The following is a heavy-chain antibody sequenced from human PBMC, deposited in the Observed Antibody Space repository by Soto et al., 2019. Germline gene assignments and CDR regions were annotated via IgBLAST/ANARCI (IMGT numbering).Heavy chain of an antibody. CDR3: ARDLLVAAATKWFDP. J-gene: IGHJ5*02. D-gene: IGHD6-13*01. Sequence: GGSLRLSCAASGFTFSSYAMHWVRQAPGKGLEWVAVISYDGSNKYYADSVKGRFTISRDNSKNTLYLQMNSLRAEDTAVYYCARDLLVAAATKWFDPWGQGTLVTVSS. CDR1: GFTFSSYA. CDR2: ISYDGSNK. V-gene: IGHV3-30-3*01.